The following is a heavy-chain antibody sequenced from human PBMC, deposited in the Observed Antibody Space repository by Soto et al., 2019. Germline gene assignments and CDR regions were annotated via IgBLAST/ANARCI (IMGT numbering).Heavy chain of an antibody. CDR2: MNPNSGKT. Sequence: ASVKVSCKASGYTFTSHDINWVRQASGQGLEWMGWMNPNSGKTGYAQKFQGRVTMARNTSINTAYMELSSLRSEDTAVYYCARMTETTDAYFDYWGQGALVTVSS. V-gene: IGHV1-8*01. CDR1: GYTFTSHD. D-gene: IGHD1-7*01. CDR3: ARMTETTDAYFDY. J-gene: IGHJ4*02.